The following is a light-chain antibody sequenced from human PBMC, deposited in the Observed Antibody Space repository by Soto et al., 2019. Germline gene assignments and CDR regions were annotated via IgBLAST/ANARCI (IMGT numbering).Light chain of an antibody. CDR2: DAS. CDR1: QSVSSY. CDR3: QQRSNWPPG. V-gene: IGKV3-11*01. J-gene: IGKJ3*01. Sequence: EIVLTQSPATLSLSPGERATLSCRASQSVSSYLAWYQQKPGQAPRLLIYDASNRATGIPARFSGSGSGTDFPLTISSLEPEDFAVYSCQQRSNWPPGFGPGTKVDIK.